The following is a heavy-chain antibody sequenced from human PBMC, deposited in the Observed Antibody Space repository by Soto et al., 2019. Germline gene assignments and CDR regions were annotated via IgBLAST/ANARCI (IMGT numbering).Heavy chain of an antibody. V-gene: IGHV1-46*01. J-gene: IGHJ6*03. Sequence: ASVKVSCKASGYTFTSYFIHWVRQAPGQGLEWMGIINPSGGSTNYPQKFQGRVILTRDTSTSTAYMELSRLRSDDTAVYYCARGDPRRPNRYYYYYYMDVWGKGTTVTVSS. D-gene: IGHD6-6*01. CDR1: GYTFTSYF. CDR3: ARGDPRRPNRYYYYYYMDV. CDR2: INPSGGST.